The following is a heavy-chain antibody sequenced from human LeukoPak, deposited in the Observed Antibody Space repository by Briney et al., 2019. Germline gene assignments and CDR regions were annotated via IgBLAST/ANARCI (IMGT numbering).Heavy chain of an antibody. CDR2: IIPIFGTA. Sequence: SVKVSCKASGGTFSSYAISWVRQAPGQGLEWMGAIIPIFGTANYAQKFQGRVTITTDESTSTAYMELSSLRSEDTAVYYCATSLNYYYYYMDVWGKGTTVTVSS. CDR1: GGTFSSYA. V-gene: IGHV1-69*05. D-gene: IGHD5/OR15-5a*01. J-gene: IGHJ6*03. CDR3: ATSLNYYYYYMDV.